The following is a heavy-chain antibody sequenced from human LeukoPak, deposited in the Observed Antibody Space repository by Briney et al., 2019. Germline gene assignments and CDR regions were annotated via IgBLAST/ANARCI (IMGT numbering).Heavy chain of an antibody. CDR3: ARSTIAANAFDI. Sequence: SETLSLTCTVSGGSISSSDYYWGWIRQPPGKGLECIGSIYYSGSTYYNPSLKSRVIISVDTSKYHFSLRLSSVTAADTAMFYCARSTIAANAFDIWGQGTMVTVSS. D-gene: IGHD2-15*01. J-gene: IGHJ3*02. V-gene: IGHV4-39*02. CDR1: GGSISSSDYY. CDR2: IYYSGST.